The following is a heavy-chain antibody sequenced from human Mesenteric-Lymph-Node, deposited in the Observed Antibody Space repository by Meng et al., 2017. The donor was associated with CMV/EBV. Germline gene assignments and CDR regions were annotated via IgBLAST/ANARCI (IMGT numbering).Heavy chain of an antibody. Sequence: GESLKISCAASGFTFSSDWMHWVRQVPGKGLVWVSRINSDGSTTRYADSVKGRFTISRDNAKNTLFLQMNSLRVEDAAVYYCARDHSALGEVLDYWGQGTLVTVSS. J-gene: IGHJ4*02. V-gene: IGHV3-74*01. CDR3: ARDHSALGEVLDY. D-gene: IGHD3-10*01. CDR2: INSDGSTT. CDR1: GFTFSSDW.